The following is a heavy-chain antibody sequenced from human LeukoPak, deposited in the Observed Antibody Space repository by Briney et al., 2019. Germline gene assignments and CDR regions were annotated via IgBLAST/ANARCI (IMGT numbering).Heavy chain of an antibody. Sequence: SETLSLTCTVSGGSISSYYWIWIRQPPGKGLEWIGYIYYSGSTSYNPSLKSRVTISVDTSKNQFSLNLSSVTAADTAVYYCARWADCSNISCRKGFDYCGQGTLVTVSS. CDR1: GGSISSYY. D-gene: IGHD2-2*01. CDR3: ARWADCSNISCRKGFDY. CDR2: IYYSGST. J-gene: IGHJ4*02. V-gene: IGHV4-59*01.